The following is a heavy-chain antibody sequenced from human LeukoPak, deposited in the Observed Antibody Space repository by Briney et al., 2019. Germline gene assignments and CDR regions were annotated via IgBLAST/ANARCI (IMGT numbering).Heavy chain of an antibody. CDR2: IYTSGST. CDR1: GGSISSYY. J-gene: IGHJ6*01. D-gene: IGHD2-2*01. V-gene: IGHV4-4*07. Sequence: PSETESLTCTVSGGSISSYYWSWIRQPAGKGLEWIGRIYTSGSTNYNPSLKSRVTMSVDTSKNQFSLKLSSVTAADTAVYYCARDAGYCSSTSCYEEAYYYYYGMPVWGQGTTVTVSS. CDR3: ARDAGYCSSTSCYEEAYYYYYGMPV.